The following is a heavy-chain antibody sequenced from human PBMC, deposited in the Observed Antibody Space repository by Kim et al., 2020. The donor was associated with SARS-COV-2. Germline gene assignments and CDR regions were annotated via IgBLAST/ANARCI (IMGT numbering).Heavy chain of an antibody. V-gene: IGHV4-30-4*01. J-gene: IGHJ4*02. Sequence: SETLSLTCTVSGGSISSGDHYWSWIRQPPGKGLEWIWYIHYRGYTYYNPSLLSRVTISVDTSNDQFSLKLSSVTAVDRAVYYCARVEVAATTSYCDYWGQGTLVSVSS. CDR2: IHYRGYT. D-gene: IGHD1-26*01. CDR1: GGSISSGDHY. CDR3: ARVEVAATTSYCDY.